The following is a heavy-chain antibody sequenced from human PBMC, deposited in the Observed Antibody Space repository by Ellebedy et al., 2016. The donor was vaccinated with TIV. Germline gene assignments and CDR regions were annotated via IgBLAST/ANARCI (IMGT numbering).Heavy chain of an antibody. J-gene: IGHJ4*02. Sequence: GGSLRLSCAASGFTFSSFAMHWVRQAPGKGLEWLSVISGGGGSTYHAGSVKGRSTITRDNSKNTRYLQMDRLRAEDTAVYYCAKGTSSGFNYDRVGFEYWGQGALVTVSS. CDR3: AKGTSSGFNYDRVGFEY. CDR1: GFTFSSFA. V-gene: IGHV3-23*01. D-gene: IGHD3-22*01. CDR2: ISGGGGST.